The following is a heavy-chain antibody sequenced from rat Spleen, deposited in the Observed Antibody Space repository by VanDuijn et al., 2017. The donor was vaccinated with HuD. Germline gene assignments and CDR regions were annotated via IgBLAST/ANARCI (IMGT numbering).Heavy chain of an antibody. CDR2: ISYDGSST. CDR3: ARRHYGYTDYFDY. Sequence: EVQLVESGGGLVQPRRSMKLSCAASGFTFSNYDMAWVRQAPKKGLEWVATISYDGSSTNYRDSVKGRFTISRDNAKSTLSLQMDSLRSEDTATYYCARRHYGYTDYFDYWGQGVMVTVSS. J-gene: IGHJ2*01. CDR1: GFTFSNYD. D-gene: IGHD1-9*01. V-gene: IGHV5-7*01.